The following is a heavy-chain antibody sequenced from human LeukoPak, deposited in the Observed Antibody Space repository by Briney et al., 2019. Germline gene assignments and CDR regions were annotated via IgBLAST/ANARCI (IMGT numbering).Heavy chain of an antibody. D-gene: IGHD2-2*01. CDR2: IGGSGDTT. V-gene: IGHV3-23*01. Sequence: GGALRLSFVGSGWSFSTYAMSWVRQAPGKGLEWVAAIGGSGDTTNYADSVRGRFTISRDNSKNTLYVQMNSLRVEDTAVYYCAKEGYCSSTSCHDAFDIWGQGTMVTVSS. J-gene: IGHJ3*02. CDR1: GWSFSTYA. CDR3: AKEGYCSSTSCHDAFDI.